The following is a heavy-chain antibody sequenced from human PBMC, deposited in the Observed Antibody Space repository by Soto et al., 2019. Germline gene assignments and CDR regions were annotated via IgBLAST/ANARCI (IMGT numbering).Heavy chain of an antibody. CDR1: GYTFTSYY. Sequence: AXGKVSCNASGYTFTSYYMHWVRQAPGQGLEWMGIINPSGGSTSYAQKFQGRVTMTRDTSTSTVYMELSSLRSEDTAVYYCATLQSRDALQDYWGQGTLVTVPQ. D-gene: IGHD2-15*01. J-gene: IGHJ4*02. CDR2: INPSGGST. V-gene: IGHV1-46*01. CDR3: ATLQSRDALQDY.